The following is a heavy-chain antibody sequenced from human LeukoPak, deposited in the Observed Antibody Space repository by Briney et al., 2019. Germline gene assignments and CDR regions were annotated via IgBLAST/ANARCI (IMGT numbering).Heavy chain of an antibody. CDR3: ATNILVRDIINWFDP. D-gene: IGHD3-10*01. V-gene: IGHV1-24*01. J-gene: IGHJ5*02. CDR2: FDPEDGET. Sequence: ASVKVSCKVSGYTLTELSMHWVRQAPGKGLEWRGGFDPEDGETFYAQKFQGRVTMTEDTSTDTAYMELSSLRSEDTAVYYCATNILVRDIINWFDPWGQGTLVTVSS. CDR1: GYTLTELS.